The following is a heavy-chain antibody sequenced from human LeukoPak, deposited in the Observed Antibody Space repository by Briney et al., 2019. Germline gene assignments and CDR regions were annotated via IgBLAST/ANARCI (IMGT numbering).Heavy chain of an antibody. CDR2: IYYSGST. V-gene: IGHV4-38-2*02. CDR3: ARLVNSGSYFDY. D-gene: IGHD1-26*01. Sequence: SETLSLTCTVSGYSISSGYYWGWIRQPPGKGLEWIGYIYYSGSTNYNPSLKSRVTISVDTSKNQFSLKLSSVTAADTAVYYCARLVNSGSYFDYWGQGTLVTVSS. J-gene: IGHJ4*02. CDR1: GYSISSGYY.